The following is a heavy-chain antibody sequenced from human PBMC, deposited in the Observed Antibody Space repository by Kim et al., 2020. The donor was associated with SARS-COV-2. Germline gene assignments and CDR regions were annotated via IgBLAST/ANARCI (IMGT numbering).Heavy chain of an antibody. Sequence: GGSLRLSCAASGFTFDDYAMHWVRQAPGKGLEWVSGISWNSGSIGYADSVKGRFTISRDNAKNSLYLQMNSLRAEDTALYYCAKTINYYDSSGYYEGAFDIWGQGTMVTVSS. D-gene: IGHD3-22*01. J-gene: IGHJ3*02. CDR2: ISWNSGSI. CDR1: GFTFDDYA. V-gene: IGHV3-9*01. CDR3: AKTINYYDSSGYYEGAFDI.